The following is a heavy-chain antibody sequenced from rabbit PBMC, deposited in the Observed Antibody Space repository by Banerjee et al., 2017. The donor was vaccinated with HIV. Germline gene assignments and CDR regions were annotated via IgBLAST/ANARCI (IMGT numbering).Heavy chain of an antibody. CDR2: INSSSGNT. J-gene: IGHJ4*01. CDR1: GFDFSRYG. V-gene: IGHV1S45*01. Sequence: QEQLEESGGGLVQPGGSLKLSCKASGFDFSRYGVSWVRQAPGKGLEWIACINSSSGNTYYASWVSGRFTISKTSSTTVTLQMTSLTAADTATYFCARDLAGVIGWNFDLWGPGTLVTVS. D-gene: IGHD4-1*01. CDR3: ARDLAGVIGWNFDL.